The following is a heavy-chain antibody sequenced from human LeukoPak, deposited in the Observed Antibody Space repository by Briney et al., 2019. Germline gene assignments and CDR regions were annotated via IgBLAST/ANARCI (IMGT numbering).Heavy chain of an antibody. D-gene: IGHD1-20*01. J-gene: IGHJ4*02. CDR1: GFTFSKYS. CDR3: ARDNWRDC. CDR2: ISPGSTTI. Sequence: GGSLRLSCAASGFTFSKYSMTWVRQAPGKGLEWVSYISPGSTTIYYADSVKGRFTISRDNAKNSLYLQMSSLRVEDTAIYYCARDNWRDCWGQGTLVTVSS. V-gene: IGHV3-48*04.